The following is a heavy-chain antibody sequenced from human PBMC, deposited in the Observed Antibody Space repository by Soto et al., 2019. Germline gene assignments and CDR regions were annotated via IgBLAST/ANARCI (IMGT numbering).Heavy chain of an antibody. J-gene: IGHJ4*02. Sequence: EVQLVESGGGLVQPGGSLRLSCAASGLTVSNVYMTWVRQAPGKGLEWVSVISSGGNTYYADSVKGRFTISRDNSKNTLYRGKNSLRAGDTAVYYCARDTLGGAYDFCHGGQGTLVTVSS. CDR3: ARDTLGGAYDFCH. D-gene: IGHD3-3*01. CDR2: ISSGGNT. V-gene: IGHV3-66*01. CDR1: GLTVSNVY.